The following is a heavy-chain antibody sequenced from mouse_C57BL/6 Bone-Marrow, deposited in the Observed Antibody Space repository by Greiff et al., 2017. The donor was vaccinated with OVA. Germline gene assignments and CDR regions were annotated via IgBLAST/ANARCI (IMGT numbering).Heavy chain of an antibody. J-gene: IGHJ2*01. Sequence: EVQLQQSGAELVRPGASVKLSCTASGFNIKDDYMHWVKQRPEQGLEWIGWIDPENGDTEYASKFQGKATITADTSSNTAYLQLSSLTSDDTAVYYCTSYGNLDDWGQGTTLTVSS. CDR2: IDPENGDT. V-gene: IGHV14-4*01. CDR1: GFNIKDDY. CDR3: TSYGNLDD. D-gene: IGHD2-1*01.